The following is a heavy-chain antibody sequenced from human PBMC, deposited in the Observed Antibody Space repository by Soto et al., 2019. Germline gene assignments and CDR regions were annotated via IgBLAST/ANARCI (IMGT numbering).Heavy chain of an antibody. Sequence: PSETLSLTCAVSGYSIISSNWWGWIRHPPGKGLEWIGYIYYSGSTYYNPSLKSRVTMSVDTSKNQFSLKLSSVTAVDTAVYYCARNQGYYDSSPFDYWGQGTLVTVSS. V-gene: IGHV4-28*01. J-gene: IGHJ4*02. CDR3: ARNQGYYDSSPFDY. CDR2: IYYSGST. D-gene: IGHD3-22*01. CDR1: GYSIISSNW.